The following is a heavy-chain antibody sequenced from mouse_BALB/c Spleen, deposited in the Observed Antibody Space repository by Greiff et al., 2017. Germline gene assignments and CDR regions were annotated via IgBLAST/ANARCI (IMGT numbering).Heavy chain of an antibody. CDR2: IYPSDSYT. D-gene: IGHD2-1*01. CDR3: TRGGNYPLAMDY. J-gene: IGHJ4*01. CDR1: GYTFTSYW. Sequence: QVQLQQPGAELVRPGASVKLSCKASGYTFTSYWINWVKQRPGQGLEWIGNIYPSDSYTNYNQKFKDKATLTVDKSSSTAYMQLSSPTSEDSAVYYGTRGGNYPLAMDYWGQGTSVTVSS. V-gene: IGHV1-69*02.